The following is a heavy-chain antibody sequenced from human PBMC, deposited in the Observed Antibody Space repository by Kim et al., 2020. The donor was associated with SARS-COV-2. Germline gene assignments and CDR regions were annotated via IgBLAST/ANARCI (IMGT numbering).Heavy chain of an antibody. D-gene: IGHD3-10*01. Sequence: ASVKVSCEASGYTYSSHAISWVRQAPGQGLEWMGWISPYNYHTKDEDKFHDRVIMTTDASTDTAYMELRSRTSDDTAVYYCARETTYESGSQMWFDAWGQ. J-gene: IGHJ5*02. CDR2: ISPYNYHT. CDR1: GYTYSSHA. CDR3: ARETTYESGSQMWFDA. V-gene: IGHV1-18*01.